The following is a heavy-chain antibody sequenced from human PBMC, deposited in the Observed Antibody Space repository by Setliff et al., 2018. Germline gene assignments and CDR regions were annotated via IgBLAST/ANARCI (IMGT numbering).Heavy chain of an antibody. CDR1: GYSFTTYG. Sequence: ASVKVSCKASGYSFTTYGMHWVRQAPGQGPEWMGWISGGDGNTKYSQKFQDRLTITRDTSATTGYMELSSLRSEDTAVYYCARLQATFGVFKDGDWFDPWGQGTLVTVSS. CDR2: ISGGDGNT. J-gene: IGHJ5*02. CDR3: ARLQATFGVFKDGDWFDP. D-gene: IGHD3-3*01. V-gene: IGHV1-3*01.